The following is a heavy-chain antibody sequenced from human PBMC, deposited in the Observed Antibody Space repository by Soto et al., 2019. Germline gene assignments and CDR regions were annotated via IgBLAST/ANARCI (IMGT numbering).Heavy chain of an antibody. CDR1: GFTFSSYA. V-gene: IGHV3-30-3*01. CDR2: ISYDGSNK. D-gene: IGHD4-17*01. Sequence: QVQLVESGGGVFQRGRSLRLSCTASGFTFSSYAMHWVRHAPGKGLEWVAVISYDGSNKYYADPVKGRFTISRDNSKNTLYLQMNSLRAEDTAVYYCASAPTTVVTPYYFDYWGQGTLVTVSS. CDR3: ASAPTTVVTPYYFDY. J-gene: IGHJ4*02.